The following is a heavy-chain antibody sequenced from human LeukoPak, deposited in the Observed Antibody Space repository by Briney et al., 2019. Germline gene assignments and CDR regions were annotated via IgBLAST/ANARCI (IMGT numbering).Heavy chain of an antibody. CDR1: GYTFTRYK. CDR3: ARSLYSSGGGLYYYYGMDV. CDR2: INVCNGNT. D-gene: IGHD6-19*01. V-gene: IGHV1-3*01. Sequence: ASLKVSCKASGYTFTRYKKQLVRHAPGQRLNFIICINVCNGNTKYSQKFQGRVTITRDTSASTAYMELSSPRSEDTAVYYCARSLYSSGGGLYYYYGMDVWGKGTTVTVSS. J-gene: IGHJ6*04.